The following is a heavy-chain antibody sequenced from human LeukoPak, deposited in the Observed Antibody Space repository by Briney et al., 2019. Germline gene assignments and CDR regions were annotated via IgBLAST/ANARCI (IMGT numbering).Heavy chain of an antibody. V-gene: IGHV3-30*02. D-gene: IGHD2-8*01. J-gene: IGHJ4*02. CDR3: AKGWGGVNRNYFDF. Sequence: GGSLRLSCAASGFTFSSYGMHWVRQAPGKGLEWVAFIRYDGSNKYYADSVKGRFTISRDNSKNTLYLQMNSLRVEDTAVYYCAKGWGGVNRNYFDFWGQGTLVTVSS. CDR1: GFTFSSYG. CDR2: IRYDGSNK.